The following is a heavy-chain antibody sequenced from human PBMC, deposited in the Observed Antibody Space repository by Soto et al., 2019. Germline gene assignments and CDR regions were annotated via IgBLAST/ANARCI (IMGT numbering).Heavy chain of an antibody. Sequence: GGSLRLSCAASGFTLRNSRMSWVRQAPGKGLEWLSYIDSSSSTIYYADSVKGRFTISRDNAKNSLYLQMNSLRVEDTAVYYCAKGSGSSSYSSFDHWGQGTLVTVSS. J-gene: IGHJ4*02. CDR3: AKGSGSSSYSSFDH. CDR2: IDSSSSTI. CDR1: GFTLRNSR. V-gene: IGHV3-48*01. D-gene: IGHD2-15*01.